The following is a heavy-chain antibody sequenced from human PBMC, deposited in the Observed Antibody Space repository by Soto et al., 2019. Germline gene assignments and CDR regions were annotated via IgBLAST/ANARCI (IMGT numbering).Heavy chain of an antibody. J-gene: IGHJ6*02. V-gene: IGHV1-46*01. Sequence: ASVKVSCKSSGYTFINYYVHWVRQAPGQGLEWMGMINSSGGRTTYPQKFQGRVTMTRDTSTSTVYVELSSLRSDDTAVFYCAREKASTSLLTHYYYAMDVWGQGTTVTVSS. CDR3: AREKASTSLLTHYYYAMDV. CDR2: INSSGGRT. CDR1: GYTFINYY.